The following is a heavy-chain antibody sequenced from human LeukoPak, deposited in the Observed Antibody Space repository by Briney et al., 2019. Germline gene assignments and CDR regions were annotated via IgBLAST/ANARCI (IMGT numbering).Heavy chain of an antibody. V-gene: IGHV3-7*03. CDR1: GFTFTKYW. J-gene: IGHJ4*02. Sequence: SGGSLRLSCAASGFTFTKYWMTWVRQAPGKGLEWVGNIKQDGSDKNYMDSVKGRFTISRDNSKNTLYLQMNSLRAEDTAVFYCAIWFYDFWSGSFDYWGQGTLVTVSS. CDR3: AIWFYDFWSGSFDY. CDR2: IKQDGSDK. D-gene: IGHD3-3*01.